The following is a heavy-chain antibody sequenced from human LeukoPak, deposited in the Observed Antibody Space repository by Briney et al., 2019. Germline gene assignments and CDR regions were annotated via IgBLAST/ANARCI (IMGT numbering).Heavy chain of an antibody. CDR1: GFSVSYFE. D-gene: IGHD1-1*01. V-gene: IGHV3-21*01. CDR3: ARDLNWNYYDY. Sequence: GGSLRLSCAASGFSVSYFEMNWVRQAPGKGLEWVSSISSDINFIYYADSVRGRFTISRDVAKNSLYLQMDSLRAEDTAVYYCARDLNWNYYDYWGQGTLVTVSS. J-gene: IGHJ4*02. CDR2: ISSDINFI.